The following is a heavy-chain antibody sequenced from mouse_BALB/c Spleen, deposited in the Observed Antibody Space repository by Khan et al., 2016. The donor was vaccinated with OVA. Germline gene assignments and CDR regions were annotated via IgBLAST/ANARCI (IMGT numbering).Heavy chain of an antibody. J-gene: IGHJ2*01. Sequence: EVQLQESGPGLVNPSQSLSLPCTVPGYSFPSDYACNWIRQFPGNKLEWMGFIIYSVNIKFNPSLKSRTSITRDTSENQFFLQLNSVTTGSTATYYCARVYGGDSNYWGQGTTLTVSS. CDR2: IIYSVNI. V-gene: IGHV3-2*02. CDR1: GYSFPSDYA. D-gene: IGHD3-3*01. CDR3: ARVYGGDSNY.